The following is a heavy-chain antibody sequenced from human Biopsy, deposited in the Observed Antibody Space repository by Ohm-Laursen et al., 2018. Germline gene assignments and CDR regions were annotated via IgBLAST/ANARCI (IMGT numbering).Heavy chain of an antibody. CDR2: INPNSGNA. CDR3: ARVPAYPSIDGYYGLDL. J-gene: IGHJ6*02. Sequence: ATVKISCKASGYTFAGYYLHWVRQAPGHGLEWMGWINPNSGNANYAQSFQGRLTVTRDTSISTAYMGRTSLTFDDTAIYYCARVPAYPSIDGYYGLDLWGQGTTVIVSS. V-gene: IGHV1-2*02. D-gene: IGHD3-9*01. CDR1: GYTFAGYY.